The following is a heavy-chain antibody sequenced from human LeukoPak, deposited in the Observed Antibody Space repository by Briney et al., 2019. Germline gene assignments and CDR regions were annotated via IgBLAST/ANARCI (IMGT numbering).Heavy chain of an antibody. CDR3: ARGRGYCSGGSYYSRWFDP. CDR1: GGTFSSYA. CDR2: IIPIFGTA. V-gene: IGHV1-69*13. D-gene: IGHD2-15*01. J-gene: IGHJ5*02. Sequence: SVKVSCKASGGTFSSYAISWVRQAPGQGLEWMGGIIPIFGTANYAQKFQGRVTITADESTSTAYMELSSLRSEDTAVYYCARGRGYCSGGSYYSRWFDPWGQGTLVTVSS.